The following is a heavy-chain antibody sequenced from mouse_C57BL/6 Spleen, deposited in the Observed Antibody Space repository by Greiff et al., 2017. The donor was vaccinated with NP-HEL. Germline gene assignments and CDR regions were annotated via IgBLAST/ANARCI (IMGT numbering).Heavy chain of an antibody. Sequence: VKLQQSDAELVKPGASVKISCKVSGYTFTDHTIHWMKQRPEQGLEWIGYIYPRDGSTKYNEKFKGKATLTADKSSSTAYMQLNSLTSEDSAVYFCARGGHYDYDGTMFAYWGQGTLVTVSA. CDR2: IYPRDGST. CDR3: ARGGHYDYDGTMFAY. CDR1: GYTFTDHT. V-gene: IGHV1-78*01. D-gene: IGHD2-4*01. J-gene: IGHJ3*01.